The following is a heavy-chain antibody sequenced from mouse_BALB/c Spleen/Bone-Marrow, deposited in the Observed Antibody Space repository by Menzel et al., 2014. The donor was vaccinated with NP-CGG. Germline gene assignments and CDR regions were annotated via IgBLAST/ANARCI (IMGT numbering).Heavy chain of an antibody. CDR3: AGRGWYYAMDY. D-gene: IGHD2-3*01. V-gene: IGHV5-12*02. J-gene: IGHJ4*01. CDR2: ISNGGGST. CDR1: GFTFSDYY. Sequence: EVQGVESGGGLVQPGGSLKLSCATSGFTFSDYYMYWVRQTPKKRLEWVAYISNGGGSTYYPDTVKGRFTISRDNAKNTLYLQMSRLKSEGTAMYYCAGRGWYYAMDYWGQGTSVTVSS.